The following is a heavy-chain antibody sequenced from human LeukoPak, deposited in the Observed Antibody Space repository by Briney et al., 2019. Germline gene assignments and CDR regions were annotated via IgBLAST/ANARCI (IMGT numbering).Heavy chain of an antibody. V-gene: IGHV1-3*01. CDR1: GYTFTSYA. D-gene: IGHD4/OR15-4a*01. CDR3: ARDQLLWCEQPLGWFVP. CDR2: INAGNGNT. J-gene: IGHJ5*02. Sequence: ASVKVSCKASGYTFTSYAMHWVRQAPGQRLEWMGWINAGNGNTKYSQKFQGRVTITRDTSASTPYMEMSSLRSEDTAVYCCARDQLLWCEQPLGWFVPWGQGTLVTVSS.